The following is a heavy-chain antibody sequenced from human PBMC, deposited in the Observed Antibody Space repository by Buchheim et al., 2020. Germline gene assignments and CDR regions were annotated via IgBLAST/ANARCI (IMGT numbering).Heavy chain of an antibody. CDR2: INPSGGST. V-gene: IGHV1-46*03. D-gene: IGHD2-2*01. CDR3: ARVGIVVVPIYYYGMDV. CDR1: GYTFTSYY. J-gene: IGHJ6*02. Sequence: QVQLVQSGAEVKKPGASVKVSCKASGYTFTSYYMHWVRQAPGQGLEWMGIINPSGGSTSYAQKFQGRVTMTRDTSTSTVYMEPSSLRSEDTAVYYCARVGIVVVPIYYYGMDVWGQGTT.